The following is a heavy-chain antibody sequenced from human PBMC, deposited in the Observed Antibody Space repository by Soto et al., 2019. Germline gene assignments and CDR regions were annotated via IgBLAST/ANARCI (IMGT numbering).Heavy chain of an antibody. J-gene: IGHJ5*02. CDR2: IYYSGST. D-gene: IGHD6-13*01. Sequence: QLQLQESGPGLVKPSETLSLTCTVSGGSISSSSYYWGWIRQPPGKGLEWIGSIYYSGSTYYTPSLKSRATXXVXTXXNQFSRKLSSVPAADTAVYYCASTYSSRKPTRFDPWGQGTLVTVSS. CDR1: GGSISSSSYY. V-gene: IGHV4-39*01. CDR3: ASTYSSRKPTRFDP.